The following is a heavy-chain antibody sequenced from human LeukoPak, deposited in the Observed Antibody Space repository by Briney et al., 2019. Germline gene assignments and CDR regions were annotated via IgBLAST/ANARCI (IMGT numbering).Heavy chain of an antibody. J-gene: IGHJ4*02. Sequence: ASVKVSCKASGYTFTSYYIHLVRQAPGQGFEWMAIINPSDGSTTNSQKFQGRVTMTRDTSKNQFSLKLSSVTAADTAVYYCARGTPPYCSGGSCYYPYFDYWGQGTLVTVSS. CDR1: GYTFTSYY. CDR3: ARGTPPYCSGGSCYYPYFDY. D-gene: IGHD2-15*01. V-gene: IGHV1-46*01. CDR2: INPSDGST.